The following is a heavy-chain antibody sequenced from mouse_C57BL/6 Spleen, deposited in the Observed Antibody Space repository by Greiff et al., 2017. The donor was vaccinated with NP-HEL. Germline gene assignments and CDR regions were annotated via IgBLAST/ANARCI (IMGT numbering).Heavy chain of an antibody. Sequence: EVQLQQSGPELVKPGASVKMSCKASGYTFTDYNMHWVKQSHGKSLEWIGYINPNNGGTSYNQKFKGKATLTVNKSSSTAYMELRSLTSEDSAVYYCAREGIYYGNYVPAYWGQGTLVTVSA. CDR1: GYTFTDYN. J-gene: IGHJ3*01. CDR3: AREGIYYGNYVPAY. V-gene: IGHV1-22*01. CDR2: INPNNGGT. D-gene: IGHD2-1*01.